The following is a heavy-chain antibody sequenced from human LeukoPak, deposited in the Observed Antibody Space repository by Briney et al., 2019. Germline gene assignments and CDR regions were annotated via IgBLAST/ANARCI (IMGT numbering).Heavy chain of an antibody. J-gene: IGHJ4*02. CDR1: GFTFGDYA. V-gene: IGHV3-49*04. D-gene: IGHD3-10*01. CDR2: TRSKPSGGTT. Sequence: GGSLRLSCTASGFTFGDYAMSWVRQASGKGLEWVGFTRSKPSGGTTEYATSVKGRFTISRDDSKSIAYLQMNSLKTEDTAVYYCSRASTVRGAKYYFDYWGQGTLVTVSS. CDR3: SRASTVRGAKYYFDY.